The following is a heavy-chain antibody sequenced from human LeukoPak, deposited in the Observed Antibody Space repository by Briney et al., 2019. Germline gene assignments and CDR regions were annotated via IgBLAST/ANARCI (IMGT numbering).Heavy chain of an antibody. V-gene: IGHV1-69*13. CDR3: TRVEGWEMPF. CDR1: GGTFSSYA. J-gene: IGHJ4*02. CDR2: IIPIFGTA. Sequence: SVKVSCKASGGTFSSYAISWVRQAPGQGLEWMGGIIPIFGTANYAQKFQGRVTITADESTSTAYMELSSLRSEDTAMYFCTRVEGWEMPFWGQGTLVTVSS. D-gene: IGHD1-26*01.